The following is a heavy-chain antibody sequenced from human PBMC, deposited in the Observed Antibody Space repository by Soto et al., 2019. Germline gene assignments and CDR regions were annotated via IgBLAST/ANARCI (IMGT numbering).Heavy chain of an antibody. Sequence: EVQLVESGGGLVQPGGSLRLSCAASGFTFSSYSMNWVRQAPGKGLEWVAYVSSSSSTIYYADSEKGRFTISRDNPKNSLYLQMNSLRAEYTAVYYRARNPERIAETGWFDPWGHGTLVTVSS. D-gene: IGHD6-13*01. V-gene: IGHV3-48*01. CDR1: GFTFSSYS. CDR2: VSSSSSTI. J-gene: IGHJ5*02. CDR3: ARNPERIAETGWFDP.